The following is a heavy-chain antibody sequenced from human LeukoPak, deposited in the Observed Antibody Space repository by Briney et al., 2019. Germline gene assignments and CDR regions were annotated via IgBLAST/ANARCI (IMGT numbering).Heavy chain of an antibody. J-gene: IGHJ6*02. Sequence: GASVKVSCKASGYTFTSYGISWVRQAPGQGLEWVGWISAYNGNTNFAQKLQGRVTMTTDTSTSTAYMELRSLRSDDTAVYYCARDPKPYYYYYGMDVWGQGTTVTVSS. V-gene: IGHV1-18*01. CDR2: ISAYNGNT. CDR3: ARDPKPYYYYYGMDV. CDR1: GYTFTSYG.